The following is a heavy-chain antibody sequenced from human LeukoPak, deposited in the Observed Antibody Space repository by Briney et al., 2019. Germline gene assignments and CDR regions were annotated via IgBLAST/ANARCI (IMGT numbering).Heavy chain of an antibody. D-gene: IGHD3-22*01. V-gene: IGHV4-4*07. Sequence: SETLSLTCTVSGGSISSYYWSWIRQPAGKGLEWIGRIYTSGSTSFNPSPKSRVTVSVDTSKNQFSLMLSSVTAADTAVYYCARHAYYYDRSGSYEAFDIWGQGTMVTVSS. CDR1: GGSISSYY. CDR2: IYTSGST. CDR3: ARHAYYYDRSGSYEAFDI. J-gene: IGHJ3*02.